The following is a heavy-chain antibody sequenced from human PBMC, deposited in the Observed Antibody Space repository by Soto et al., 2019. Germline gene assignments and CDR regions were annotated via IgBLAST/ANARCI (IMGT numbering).Heavy chain of an antibody. CDR3: ARDSSGGAFDI. CDR2: ISSSSSYI. D-gene: IGHD3-10*01. V-gene: IGHV3-21*01. Sequence: GGSLRLSCAASGFTFSSYSMNWVRQAPGKGLEWVSSISSSSSYIYYADSVKGRFTISRDNAKNSLYLQMNSLRAEDTAVYYCARDSSGGAFDIWGQGTMVTVSS. CDR1: GFTFSSYS. J-gene: IGHJ3*02.